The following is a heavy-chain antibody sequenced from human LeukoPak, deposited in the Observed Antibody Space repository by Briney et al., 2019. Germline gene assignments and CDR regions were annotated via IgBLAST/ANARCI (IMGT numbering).Heavy chain of an antibody. V-gene: IGHV3-7*01. CDR2: IKEDGSDK. Sequence: GGSLRLSCAASGFTFSNYWMNWVRQAPGKGLEWVASIKEDGSDKYYVDSVKGRFSISKDNAKNSLYLQMNSLRVEDTAMYYCARGLRDRYGMDVWGQGTTVTVSS. CDR1: GFTFSNYW. CDR3: ARGLRDRYGMDV. J-gene: IGHJ6*02.